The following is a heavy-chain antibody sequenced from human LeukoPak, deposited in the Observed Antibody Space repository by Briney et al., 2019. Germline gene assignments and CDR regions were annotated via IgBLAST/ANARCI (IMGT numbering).Heavy chain of an antibody. Sequence: GGSLRLSCAASGFTFSSYAMHWVRQAPGKGLEWVAVISYDGSNKYYADSVKGRFTISRDNSKNTLYLQMNSLRAEDTAVYYCARDQRNYYDSSGYLDQNDYWGQGTLVTVSS. D-gene: IGHD3-22*01. CDR3: ARDQRNYYDSSGYLDQNDY. V-gene: IGHV3-30-3*01. CDR2: ISYDGSNK. J-gene: IGHJ4*02. CDR1: GFTFSSYA.